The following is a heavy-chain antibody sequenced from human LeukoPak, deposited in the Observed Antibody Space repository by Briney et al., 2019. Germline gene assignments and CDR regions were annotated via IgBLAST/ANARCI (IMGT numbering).Heavy chain of an antibody. CDR1: GYTFTSYG. CDR3: ARAYCSITSCYRWFDP. CDR2: ISAYNGNT. J-gene: IGHJ5*02. D-gene: IGHD2-2*01. Sequence: ASVKVSCKASGYTFTSYGISWVRQAPGQGLEWMGWISAYNGNTNYAQKLQGRVTMTTDTSTSTAYMELRSLRSDDTAVYYCARAYCSITSCYRWFDPWGQGTLVTVSS. V-gene: IGHV1-18*01.